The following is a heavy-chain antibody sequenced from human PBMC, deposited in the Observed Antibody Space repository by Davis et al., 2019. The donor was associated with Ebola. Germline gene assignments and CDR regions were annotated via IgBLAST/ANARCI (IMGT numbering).Heavy chain of an antibody. Sequence: MPSETLSLTCAVYGGSFSGYYWSWIRQPPGKGLEWIGEINHSGSTNYNPSLKSRVTISVDTSKNQFSLKLSSVTAADTAVYYCAKDQDRGYLGLSDYWGQGTLVTVSS. CDR1: GGSFSGYY. J-gene: IGHJ4*02. CDR3: AKDQDRGYLGLSDY. D-gene: IGHD5-12*01. CDR2: INHSGST. V-gene: IGHV4-34*01.